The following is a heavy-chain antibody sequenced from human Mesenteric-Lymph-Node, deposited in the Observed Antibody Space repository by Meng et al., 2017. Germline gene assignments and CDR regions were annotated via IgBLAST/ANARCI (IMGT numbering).Heavy chain of an antibody. V-gene: IGHV1-69*05. CDR3: AGTLGYSYGPFDY. CDR1: GFTFSSYA. CDR2: IIPIFGTA. D-gene: IGHD5-18*01. Sequence: KISCAASGFTFSSYAMSWVRQAPGQGLEWMGGIIPIFGTANYAQKFQGRVTITTDESTSTAYMELSSLRSEDTAVYYCAGTLGYSYGPFDYWDQGTLVTVSS. J-gene: IGHJ4*02.